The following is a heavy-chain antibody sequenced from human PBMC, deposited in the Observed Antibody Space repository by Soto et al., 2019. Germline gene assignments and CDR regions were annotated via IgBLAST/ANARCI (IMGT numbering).Heavy chain of an antibody. D-gene: IGHD3-10*01. V-gene: IGHV4-30-2*06. CDR3: ARAPPGPSPRWVL. J-gene: IGHJ6*02. CDR1: GVSISSGGYS. Sequence: PSETLSLTCTVSGVSISSGGYSWSWIRQSPEKGLEWLGCIYPTGSTYYHPSLKSRVTISIDTSRNQFSLNLTSVTAADTAVYYCARAPPGPSPRWVLWGQGTTVTVSS. CDR2: IYPTGST.